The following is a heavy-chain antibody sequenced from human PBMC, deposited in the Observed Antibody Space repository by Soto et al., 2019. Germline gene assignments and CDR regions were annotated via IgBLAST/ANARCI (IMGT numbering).Heavy chain of an antibody. D-gene: IGHD4-17*01. V-gene: IGHV3-9*01. CDR3: AKEASYGDYGSSFDY. CDR2: ISWNSGSI. Sequence: DVQLVESGGGLVQPGRSLRLSCAASGFTFDDYAMHWVRQAPGKGLEWVSGISWNSGSIGYADSVKGRFTISRDNAKNSLYLQMNSLRAEDTALYYCAKEASYGDYGSSFDYWGQGTLVTVSS. CDR1: GFTFDDYA. J-gene: IGHJ4*02.